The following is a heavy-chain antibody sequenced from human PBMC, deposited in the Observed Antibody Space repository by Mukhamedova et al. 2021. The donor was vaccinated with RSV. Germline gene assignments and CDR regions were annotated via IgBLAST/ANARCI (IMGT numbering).Heavy chain of an antibody. V-gene: IGHV4-59*01. Sequence: YMGWIRQPPGKGLEWIGYIYYSGSTNYNPSLKSRVTISVDTSKNQFSLKLSSVTAADTAVYYCARFGIGYCSSTSCYTVDWFDPWGQ. CDR1: Y. D-gene: IGHD2-2*02. CDR3: ARFGIGYCSSTSCYTVDWFDP. J-gene: IGHJ5*02. CDR2: IYYSGST.